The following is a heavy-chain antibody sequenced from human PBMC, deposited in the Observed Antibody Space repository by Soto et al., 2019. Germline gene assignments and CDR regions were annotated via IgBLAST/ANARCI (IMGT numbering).Heavy chain of an antibody. CDR1: GGTFSTYA. CDR2: IIPIFGTA. CDR3: ARHPGRPYYYYGMDV. V-gene: IGHV1-69*12. D-gene: IGHD2-15*01. Sequence: QVQLVQSGAEVKKPGSSVKGSCKASGGTFSTYAISWVRQAPGQGLEWMGGIIPIFGTADYAQKFQGRVTITADESTSTAYMELSSLRSQDTAVYYCARHPGRPYYYYGMDVWGQGTTVTVSS. J-gene: IGHJ6*02.